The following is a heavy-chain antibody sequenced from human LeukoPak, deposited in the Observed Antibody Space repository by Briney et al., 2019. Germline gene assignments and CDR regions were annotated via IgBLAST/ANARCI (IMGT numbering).Heavy chain of an antibody. V-gene: IGHV1-69*04. Sequence: SVKVSCKASGGTFSSYAISWVRQAPGQGLEWMGRIIPIFGIANYAQKFQGRVTITADKSTSTAYMELSSLRSEDTAVYYCASAAAYKSRYYYYGMDVWGQGTTVTVSS. J-gene: IGHJ6*02. D-gene: IGHD6-13*01. CDR3: ASAAAYKSRYYYYGMDV. CDR2: IIPIFGIA. CDR1: GGTFSSYA.